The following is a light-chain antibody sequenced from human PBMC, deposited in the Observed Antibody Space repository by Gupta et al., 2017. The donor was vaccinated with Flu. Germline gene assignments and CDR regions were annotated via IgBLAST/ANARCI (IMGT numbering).Light chain of an antibody. CDR2: EVR. V-gene: IGLV2-14*01. J-gene: IGLJ2*01. CDR1: SSDVGAYNF. Sequence: TSSDVGAYNFVSWYQQSPGKAPKVIIYEVRNRPSGVSSRFPGSKSGSTASLAISGLQADDEADYYCSSYTSNSTHVFGGGTKLTVL. CDR3: SSYTSNSTHV.